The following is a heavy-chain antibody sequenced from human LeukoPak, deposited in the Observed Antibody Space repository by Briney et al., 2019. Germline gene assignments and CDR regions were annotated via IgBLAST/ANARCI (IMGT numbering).Heavy chain of an antibody. Sequence: SETLSLTCTVSGDSISSYYWSWIRQPAGKGLEWIGRIYTSGSTNYNPSLKSRVTMSVDTSKNQFSLKLSSVTAADTAVYYCARNPGESSWSLYYFDYWGQGTLVTVSS. V-gene: IGHV4-4*07. CDR3: ARNPGESSWSLYYFDY. J-gene: IGHJ4*02. CDR2: IYTSGST. D-gene: IGHD6-13*01. CDR1: GDSISSYY.